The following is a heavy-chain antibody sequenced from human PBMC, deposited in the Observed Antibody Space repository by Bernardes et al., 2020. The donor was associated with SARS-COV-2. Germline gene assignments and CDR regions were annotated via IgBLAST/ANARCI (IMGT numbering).Heavy chain of an antibody. Sequence: GGSVRLSCAASGFTFRSYWLHWVRQAPGKGLLWVSRMNSHGSSTIYADSVKGRFTISRDNAKNRLYLQMNSLRVEDTAVYYCARDAYSGSYYDNWGQGTLVTVSS. CDR2: MNSHGSST. CDR1: GFTFRSYW. V-gene: IGHV3-74*01. D-gene: IGHD1-26*01. CDR3: ARDAYSGSYYDN. J-gene: IGHJ4*02.